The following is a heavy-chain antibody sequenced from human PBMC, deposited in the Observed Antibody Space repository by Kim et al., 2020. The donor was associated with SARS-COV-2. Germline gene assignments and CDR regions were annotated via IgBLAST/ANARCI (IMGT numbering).Heavy chain of an antibody. J-gene: IGHJ6*03. V-gene: IGHV1-8*01. CDR2: MNPNSGNT. Sequence: ASVKVSCKASGYTFTSYDINWVRQATGQGLEWMGWMNPNSGNTGYAQKFQGRVTMTRNTSISTAYMELSSLRSEDTAVYYCARGLSVSMIVVVITTSYYYMDVWGKGTPVTVSS. D-gene: IGHD3-22*01. CDR3: ARGLSVSMIVVVITTSYYYMDV. CDR1: GYTFTSYD.